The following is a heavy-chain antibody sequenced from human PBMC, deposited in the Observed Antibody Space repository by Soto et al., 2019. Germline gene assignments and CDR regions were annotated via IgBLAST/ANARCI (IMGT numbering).Heavy chain of an antibody. D-gene: IGHD6-19*01. V-gene: IGHV4-39*01. CDR1: GGSISSSSYY. CDR2: IYYSGST. CDR3: AALGALRAGSFPYYYYGMDV. Sequence: SETLSLTCTVSGGSISSSSYYWGWIRQPPGKGLEWIGSIYYSGSTYYNPSLKSRVTISVDTSKNQFSLKLSSVTAADTAVYYCAALGALRAGSFPYYYYGMDVWGQGTTVTVSS. J-gene: IGHJ6*02.